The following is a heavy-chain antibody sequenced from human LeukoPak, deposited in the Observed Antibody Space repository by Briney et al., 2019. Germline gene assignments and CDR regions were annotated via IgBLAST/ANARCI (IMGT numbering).Heavy chain of an antibody. V-gene: IGHV3-74*01. CDR2: INSDGTST. CDR1: GSTISASF. CDR3: LMYTNGWN. Sequence: GGPLRLSFAVPGSTISASFMHWIRQPPGKGLVWVSRINSDGTSTTYADSVRGRFTISRDNAKNMLYLQMNSLRAEDTAIYYCLMYTNGWNWGQGALVTVSS. D-gene: IGHD6-19*01. J-gene: IGHJ4*02.